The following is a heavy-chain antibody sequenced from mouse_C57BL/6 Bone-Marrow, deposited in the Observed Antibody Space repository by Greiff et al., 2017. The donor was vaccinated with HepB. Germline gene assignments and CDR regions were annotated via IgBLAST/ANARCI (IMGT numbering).Heavy chain of an antibody. V-gene: IGHV1-54*01. CDR1: GYAFTNYL. D-gene: IGHD1-2*01. CDR2: INPGSGGT. CDR3: ARSRAHYYGDWYFDF. J-gene: IGHJ1*03. Sequence: QVQLHQSGAELVRPGTSVKVSCTASGYAFTNYLIEWVKQGPGQGLEWIGVINPGSGGTNYNEKFQGKATLTAVKSSSTAYMQLISLTSEDSAVYFCARSRAHYYGDWYFDFWGTGTTVSVSS.